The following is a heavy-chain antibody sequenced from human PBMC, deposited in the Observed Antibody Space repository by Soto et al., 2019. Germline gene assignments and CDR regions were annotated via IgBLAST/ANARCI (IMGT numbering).Heavy chain of an antibody. V-gene: IGHV3-15*07. J-gene: IGHJ4*02. Sequence: EVQLVESGGGLVKPGGSLRLSCAASGFTFSNAWMNWVRQAPGKGLEWVGRIKSKTDGGTTDYAAPVKGRFTISRDDSKITQHLQMNNLNTEDSAVYYGTPALVRYFDCSLDYWGQGTLVTVSS. CDR1: GFTFSNAW. D-gene: IGHD3-9*01. CDR2: IKSKTDGGTT. CDR3: TPALVRYFDCSLDY.